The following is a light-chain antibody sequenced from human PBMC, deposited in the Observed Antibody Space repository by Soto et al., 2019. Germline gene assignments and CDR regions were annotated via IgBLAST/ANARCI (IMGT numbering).Light chain of an antibody. V-gene: IGLV2-14*01. CDR2: EVS. Sequence: QSALTQPASVSGSPGQSITISCTGTSSDVGGYNYVSWYQQHPGKAPKLMIYEVSNRPSGVSHRFSGSKSGNTASLTISGLQADDEADYYCSSYTSSSTQVFGTGTKVTVL. CDR3: SSYTSSSTQV. J-gene: IGLJ1*01. CDR1: SSDVGGYNY.